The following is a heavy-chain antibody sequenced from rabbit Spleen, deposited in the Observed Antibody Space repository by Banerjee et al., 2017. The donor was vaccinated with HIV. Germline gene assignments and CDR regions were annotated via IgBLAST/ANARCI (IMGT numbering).Heavy chain of an antibody. CDR2: IDPVFGIT. J-gene: IGHJ6*01. V-gene: IGHV1S40*01. CDR3: ARDTGSSFSSYGMDL. D-gene: IGHD8-1*01. CDR1: GVSFSSSSY. Sequence: QSLEESGGDLVKPGASLTLTCTASGVSFSSSSYMCWVRQAPGKGLEWIGYIDPVFGITYYASWAKGRFTISKTSSTTVTLQMPSLTAADTATYFCARDTGSSFSSYGMDLWGPGTLVTVS.